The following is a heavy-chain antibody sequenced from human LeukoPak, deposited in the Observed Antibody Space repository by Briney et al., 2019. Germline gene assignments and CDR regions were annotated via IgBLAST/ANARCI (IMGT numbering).Heavy chain of an antibody. CDR2: IHHSGGI. CDR1: GDSISSDIW. D-gene: IGHD6-13*01. Sequence: PSGTLSLTCAVSGDSISSDIWWNWVRQPPGKGLEWIGEIHHSGGINYNPSLKSRVTISVDTSKNQFSLKLSSVTAADTAVYYCARIRGSSWRGGFDYWGQGTLVTVSS. V-gene: IGHV4-4*02. J-gene: IGHJ4*02. CDR3: ARIRGSSWRGGFDY.